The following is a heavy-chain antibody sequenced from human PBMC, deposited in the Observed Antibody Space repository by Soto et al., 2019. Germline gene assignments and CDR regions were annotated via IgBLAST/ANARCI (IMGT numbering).Heavy chain of an antibody. CDR2: ISSSSSTI. D-gene: IGHD2-15*01. CDR1: GFTFSSYS. CDR3: ARVSGLNIVVVVAATQGYFDY. V-gene: IGHV3-48*01. J-gene: IGHJ4*02. Sequence: PGGSLRLSCAAFGFTFSSYSMNWVRQAPGKGLEWVSYISSSSSTIYYADSVKGRFTISRDNAKNSLYLQMNSLSAEDTAVYYCARVSGLNIVVVVAATQGYFDYWGQGTLVTVSS.